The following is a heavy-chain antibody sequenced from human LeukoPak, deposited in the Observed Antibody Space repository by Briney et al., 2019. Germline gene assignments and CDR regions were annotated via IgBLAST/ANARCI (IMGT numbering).Heavy chain of an antibody. V-gene: IGHV4-59*08. J-gene: IGHJ6*02. D-gene: IGHD1-26*01. CDR1: GGSINSDY. Sequence: PSETLSLTCTVSGGSINSDYWSWIRQPPGKGLEWIGYIYYSGNTNYSPSLKSRVAISVDTSRKQFSLKLSSVTAADTAVYYCARRSLVRTVGYYYGMDVWGQGTTVTSP. CDR3: ARRSLVRTVGYYYGMDV. CDR2: IYYSGNT.